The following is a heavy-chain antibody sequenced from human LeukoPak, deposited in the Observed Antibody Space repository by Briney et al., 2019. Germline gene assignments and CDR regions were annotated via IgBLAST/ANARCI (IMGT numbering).Heavy chain of an antibody. D-gene: IGHD2-15*01. CDR1: GFSFTSYW. J-gene: IGHJ4*02. V-gene: IGHV3-74*01. CDR2: ISTDGSST. CDR3: ARDGGGLAY. Sequence: GGSLRLSCAASGFSFTSYWMHWVRQPPGKGLVWVSRISTDGSSTAYADSVKGRFTISRDNAKNTLYLQMNSLRAEDTAVYYCARDGGGLAYWGQGALVTVSS.